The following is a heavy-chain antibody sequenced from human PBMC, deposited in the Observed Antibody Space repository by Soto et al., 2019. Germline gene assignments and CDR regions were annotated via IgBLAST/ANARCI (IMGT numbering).Heavy chain of an antibody. Sequence: GGSLRLSCAASGFTFSTYWMHWVRQAPGKGLVWVSRIKTDGSVTTYAHSVKGRFTISRDNAKNTLYLQMNTLRADDTAVYYCARDLGGSHDYWGRGTLVTVSS. CDR2: IKTDGSVT. CDR3: ARDLGGSHDY. D-gene: IGHD3-16*01. CDR1: GFTFSTYW. V-gene: IGHV3-74*01. J-gene: IGHJ4*02.